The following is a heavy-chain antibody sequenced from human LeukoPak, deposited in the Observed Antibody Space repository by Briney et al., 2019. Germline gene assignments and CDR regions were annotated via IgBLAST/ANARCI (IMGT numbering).Heavy chain of an antibody. CDR3: AKDPKNNGFSDGSFDY. Sequence: GGSLRLSCTASGFTFNIFGMYWVRQAPGKGLEWVAFIRNDGTHEKYGDSVKGRFTISRDNSKNTLYLLMNSLRGEDTAIYYCAKDPKNNGFSDGSFDYGAKEPRVSVSS. J-gene: IGHJ4*01. CDR1: GFTFNIFG. D-gene: IGHD2-8*01. CDR2: IRNDGTHE. V-gene: IGHV3-30*02.